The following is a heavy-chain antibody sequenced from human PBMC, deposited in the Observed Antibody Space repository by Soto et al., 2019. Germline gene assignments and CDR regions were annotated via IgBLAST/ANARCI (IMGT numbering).Heavy chain of an antibody. CDR1: GGSISSSSYY. CDR3: AGLRFLEWLSRMYYYYYGMDV. D-gene: IGHD3-3*01. Sequence: SETLSLTCTVSGGSISSSSYYWGWIRQPPGKGLEWIGSIYYSGSTYYNPSLKSRVTISVDTSKNQFSLKLSSVTAADTAVYYCAGLRFLEWLSRMYYYYYGMDVWGQGTTVTVSS. J-gene: IGHJ6*02. CDR2: IYYSGST. V-gene: IGHV4-39*01.